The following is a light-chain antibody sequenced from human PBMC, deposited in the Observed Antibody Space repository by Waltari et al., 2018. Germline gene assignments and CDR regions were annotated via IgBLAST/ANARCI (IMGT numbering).Light chain of an antibody. CDR3: QQFNNWAPWT. CDR2: GAS. V-gene: IGKV3-15*01. Sequence: EIVMTQSPAPLSVSPGETATPPCRASQSINSNVAWYQQRPGQAPRLLIYGASTRATGIPARFSGSGSGTEFTLTISSLQSEDFAVYYCQQFNNWAPWTFGQGTKVEIK. CDR1: QSINSN. J-gene: IGKJ1*01.